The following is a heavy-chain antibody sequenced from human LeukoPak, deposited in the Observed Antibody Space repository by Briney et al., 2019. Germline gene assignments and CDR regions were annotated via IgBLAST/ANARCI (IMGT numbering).Heavy chain of an antibody. CDR2: IWYDGSQK. V-gene: IGHV3-33*01. D-gene: IGHD1-26*01. Sequence: GGSLRLSCAASGFTFSSNGMPWVRQAPGKGLEWVATIWYDGSQKYYADSVKGRFTISRDNSKNTLYVQMNSLRADDTAVYYCARLVGARGGYFDYWGQGTLVTVSS. J-gene: IGHJ4*02. CDR1: GFTFSSNG. CDR3: ARLVGARGGYFDY.